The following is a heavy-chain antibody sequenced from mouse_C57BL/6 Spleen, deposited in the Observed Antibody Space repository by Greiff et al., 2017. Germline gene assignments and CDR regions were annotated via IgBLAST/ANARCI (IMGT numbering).Heavy chain of an antibody. D-gene: IGHD1-1*01. J-gene: IGHJ4*01. CDR1: GFTFSSYA. V-gene: IGHV5-4*01. Sequence: EVQLVESGGGLVKPGGSLKLSCAASGFTFSSYAMSWVRQTPEQRLEWVATISDGGSYTYYPDNVKGRFTIAGDKDKNNLYLQMSHLKSEDTARSYCARGYYGSRGAMDYWGQGTTVTVSS. CDR2: ISDGGSYT. CDR3: ARGYYGSRGAMDY.